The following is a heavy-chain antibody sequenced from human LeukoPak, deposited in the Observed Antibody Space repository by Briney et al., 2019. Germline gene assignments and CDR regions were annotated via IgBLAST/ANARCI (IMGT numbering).Heavy chain of an antibody. D-gene: IGHD3-22*01. J-gene: IGHJ3*02. CDR2: IYHSGST. Sequence: NPSETLSLTCAVSGYSISSGYYWGWIRQPPGKGLEWIRSIYHSGSTYYNPYLKSRVTISVDTSKNQFSLKLSSVTAADTAVYYCARVRPYYYDSSGYYPHDAFDIWGQGTMVTVSS. V-gene: IGHV4-38-2*01. CDR3: ARVRPYYYDSSGYYPHDAFDI. CDR1: GYSISSGYY.